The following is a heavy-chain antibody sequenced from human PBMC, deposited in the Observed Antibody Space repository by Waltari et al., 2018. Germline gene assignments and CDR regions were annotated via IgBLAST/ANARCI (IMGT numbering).Heavy chain of an antibody. D-gene: IGHD4-4*01. CDR2: TNSCVTT. CDR3: ARDSKFDP. CDR1: GFSCRDNY. Sequence: EVQLVESGGGLIQPGGSLRLSLAASGFSCRDNYMSWVRQAPGKGLEWGAFTNSCVTTYYADSVKGRFTISRDNSKNTVYLQMNSLRAEDTAMYYCARDSKFDPWGQGTLVTVSS. J-gene: IGHJ5*02. V-gene: IGHV3-53*01.